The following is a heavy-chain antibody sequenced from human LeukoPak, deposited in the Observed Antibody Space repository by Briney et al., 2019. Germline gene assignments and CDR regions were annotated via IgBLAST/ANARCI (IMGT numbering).Heavy chain of an antibody. V-gene: IGHV4-39*01. J-gene: IGHJ6*02. Sequence: PSETLSLTCTVSGGSISSSSYYWGLIRQPPGKGLEWIGSIYYSGSTYYNPSLKSRVTISVDTSKNHFSLKLSFVTAADTAVYYCARHGRRGYSYGTRGYGMDVWGQGTTVTVSS. D-gene: IGHD5-18*01. CDR2: IYYSGST. CDR3: ARHGRRGYSYGTRGYGMDV. CDR1: GGSISSSSYY.